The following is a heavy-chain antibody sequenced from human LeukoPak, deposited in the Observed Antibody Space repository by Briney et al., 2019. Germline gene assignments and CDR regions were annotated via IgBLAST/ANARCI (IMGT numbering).Heavy chain of an antibody. CDR1: GYTFTGYY. V-gene: IGHV1-46*01. Sequence: ASVKVSCKASGYTFTGYYMHWVRQAPGQGLEWMGIINPSGGSTSYAQKFQGRVTMTRDMSTSTVYMELSSLRSEDTAVYYCAREPLGIAAAGYYFDYWGQGTLVTVSS. J-gene: IGHJ4*02. CDR3: AREPLGIAAAGYYFDY. D-gene: IGHD6-13*01. CDR2: INPSGGST.